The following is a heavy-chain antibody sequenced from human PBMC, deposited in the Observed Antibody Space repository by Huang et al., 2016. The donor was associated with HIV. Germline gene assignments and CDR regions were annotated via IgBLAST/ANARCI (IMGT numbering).Heavy chain of an antibody. CDR2: INTMTGKP. CDR3: ARYRLTGTFLDS. Sequence: QVQLVQSGSELRKPGASVKVSCNASGYTFPTYSLIWVRQAPGQGLEWMGWINTMTGKPTYAQGFTGRFVFSLEATVNTAYLQISSLKTDDTTKYFCARYRLTGTFLDSWGQGTQVTVSS. J-gene: IGHJ4*02. V-gene: IGHV7-4-1*02. D-gene: IGHD3-9*01. CDR1: GYTFPTYS.